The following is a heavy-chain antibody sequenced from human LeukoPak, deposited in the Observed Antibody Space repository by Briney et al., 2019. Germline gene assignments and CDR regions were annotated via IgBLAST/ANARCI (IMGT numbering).Heavy chain of an antibody. CDR2: ISGSGVDT. V-gene: IGHV3-23*01. Sequence: GGSLRLSCAASGFTFSAYGMAWVRQAPGKGLDRISDISGSGVDTYYADSVKGRFTISRDNSLNTLYLQMNSLRAEDTAVYYCAKGSSYSSGNNWFDPWGQGTLVTVSS. J-gene: IGHJ5*02. D-gene: IGHD3-22*01. CDR1: GFTFSAYG. CDR3: AKGSSYSSGNNWFDP.